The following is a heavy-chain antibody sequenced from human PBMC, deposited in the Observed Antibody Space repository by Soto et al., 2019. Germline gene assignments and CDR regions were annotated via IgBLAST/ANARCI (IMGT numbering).Heavy chain of an antibody. CDR1: GFTFSYYW. CDR3: ARVSGWDFGN. D-gene: IGHD6-19*01. J-gene: IGHJ4*02. Sequence: EVQLVESGGGLVQPGGSLRLSCAVSGFTFSYYWMSWIRQAPGKGLEWVASIKADGSEKYYVDSVEGRFTISRDNARNSLYLQMNNLRAEDTAVYFGARVSGWDFGNWGQGTLVTVSS. CDR2: IKADGSEK. V-gene: IGHV3-7*01.